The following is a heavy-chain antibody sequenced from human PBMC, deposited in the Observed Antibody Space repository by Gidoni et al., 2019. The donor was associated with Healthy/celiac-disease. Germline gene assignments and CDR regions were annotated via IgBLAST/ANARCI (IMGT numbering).Heavy chain of an antibody. Sequence: QVQLQQWGAGLLKPSETLSLTCAVYGGSFIGYYWSWIRQPPGKGLEWIGEINHSGSTNYNPSLKSRVTISVDTSKNQFSLKLSSVTAADTAVYYCARVSVDCSGGSCYSADAFDIWGQGTMVTVSS. CDR3: ARVSVDCSGGSCYSADAFDI. CDR1: GGSFIGYY. CDR2: INHSGST. V-gene: IGHV4-34*01. J-gene: IGHJ3*02. D-gene: IGHD2-15*01.